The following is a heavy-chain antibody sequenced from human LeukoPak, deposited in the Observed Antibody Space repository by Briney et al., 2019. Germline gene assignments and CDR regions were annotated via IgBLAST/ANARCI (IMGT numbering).Heavy chain of an antibody. D-gene: IGHD3-22*01. Sequence: SETLSLTCTVSGGSISSYYWSWIRQPAGKGLEWIGRIYTSGSTNYNPSLKSRVTMSVDTSKNQFSLKLSSVTAADTAVYYCARVRAYYYDSSGIDAFGIWGQGTMVTVSS. J-gene: IGHJ3*02. V-gene: IGHV4-4*07. CDR2: IYTSGST. CDR3: ARVRAYYYDSSGIDAFGI. CDR1: GGSISSYY.